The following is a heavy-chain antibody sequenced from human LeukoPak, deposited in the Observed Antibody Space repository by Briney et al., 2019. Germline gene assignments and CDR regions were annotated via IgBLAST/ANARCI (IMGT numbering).Heavy chain of an antibody. D-gene: IGHD4-17*01. J-gene: IGHJ4*02. Sequence: GASLTVSCKASGYTFTVYYMHWVRQAPGQGLEWMGWINPNSGGTNYAQKFQGRVTMTRDTSISTAYMELSRLRSDDTAVYYCARGEMTTVTTLYDYWGQGTLVTVSS. V-gene: IGHV1-2*02. CDR1: GYTFTVYY. CDR2: INPNSGGT. CDR3: ARGEMTTVTTLYDY.